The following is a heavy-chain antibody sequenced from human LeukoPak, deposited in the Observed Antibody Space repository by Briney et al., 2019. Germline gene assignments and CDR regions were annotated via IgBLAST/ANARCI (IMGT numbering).Heavy chain of an antibody. J-gene: IGHJ4*02. CDR1: GFTFSNYN. V-gene: IGHV3-21*01. Sequence: PGGSLRLSCAASGFTFSNYNMNWVRQTPGKGLEWVSSITRGSIYTFYADSVKGRFTISRDNAKNSPFLEMNSLRVEDTAVYYCVRDMGRESIFDYWGQGTLVTVSS. D-gene: IGHD3-10*01. CDR3: VRDMGRESIFDY. CDR2: ITRGSIYT.